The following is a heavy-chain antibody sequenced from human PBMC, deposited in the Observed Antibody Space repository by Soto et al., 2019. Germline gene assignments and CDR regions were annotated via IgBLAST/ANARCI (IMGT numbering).Heavy chain of an antibody. J-gene: IGHJ5*02. CDR3: APVSAALALDP. D-gene: IGHD6-13*01. Sequence: SVKVSCKASGGTLSSYGISWVRQAPGQGLEWMGGIVPIFGTANYAQKFQGRVTITADKSTSTAYMELSSLRSEDTAVYYCAPVSAALALDPWGQGTLVTVSS. CDR1: GGTLSSYG. CDR2: IVPIFGTA. V-gene: IGHV1-69*06.